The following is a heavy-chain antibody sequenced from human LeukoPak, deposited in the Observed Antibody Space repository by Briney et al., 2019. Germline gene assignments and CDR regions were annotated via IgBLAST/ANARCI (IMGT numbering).Heavy chain of an antibody. J-gene: IGHJ6*04. CDR3: ARLGYCSSTSCPRKYYYYGMDV. V-gene: IGHV1-18*04. CDR1: GYTFTSYG. CDR2: ISAYNGNA. Sequence: GASVTVSCKASGYTFTSYGISWVRQAPGQGLEWMGWISAYNGNANYAQKLQGRVTMTTDTSTSTAYMELRSLRSDDTAVYYCARLGYCSSTSCPRKYYYYGMDVWGKGTTVTVSS. D-gene: IGHD2-2*03.